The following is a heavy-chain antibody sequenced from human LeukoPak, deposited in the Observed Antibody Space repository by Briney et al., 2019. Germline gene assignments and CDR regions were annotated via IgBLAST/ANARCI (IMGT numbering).Heavy chain of an antibody. CDR3: ASGGSWYNFDY. Sequence: GAAVKVSCKSSGYTFNGYYIHWVRQAPGQGLEWMGWINPNSGGTNYAQKFQGRVTMTRDTPISTAYMELSRLRSDDTDVYYCASGGSWYNFDYWGQGTLVTVSS. V-gene: IGHV1-2*02. D-gene: IGHD6-13*01. CDR1: GYTFNGYY. J-gene: IGHJ4*02. CDR2: INPNSGGT.